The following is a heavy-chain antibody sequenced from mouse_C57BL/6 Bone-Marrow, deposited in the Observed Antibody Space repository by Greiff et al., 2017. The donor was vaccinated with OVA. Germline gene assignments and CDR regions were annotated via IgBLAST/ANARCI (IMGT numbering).Heavy chain of an antibody. CDR1: GFSFNTYA. CDR2: IRSKSNNYAT. J-gene: IGHJ1*02. Sequence: GGGLVQPKGSLKLSCAASGFSFNTYAMNWVRQAPGKGLDWVARIRSKSNNYATYYADSVKDRFTISSYDSESMLYLQRNNVKTEDTAMYYCVGRVGNYVYFDVWGTGTTVTVPS. D-gene: IGHD2-1*01. V-gene: IGHV10-1*01. CDR3: VGRVGNYVYFDV.